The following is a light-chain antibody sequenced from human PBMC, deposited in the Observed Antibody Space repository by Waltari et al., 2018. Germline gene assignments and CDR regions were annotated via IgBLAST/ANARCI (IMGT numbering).Light chain of an antibody. V-gene: IGKV1-39*01. Sequence: DIQMTQSPSSLSASVGDRVTITCRASQSINSYLNWYQQKPGKAPKLLIYAASTLQSGVPSRFSARGSGTDFTLTISSLQPEDFATYYCQQSYSPLLTFGGGTKVEIK. CDR1: QSINSY. CDR2: AAS. J-gene: IGKJ4*01. CDR3: QQSYSPLLT.